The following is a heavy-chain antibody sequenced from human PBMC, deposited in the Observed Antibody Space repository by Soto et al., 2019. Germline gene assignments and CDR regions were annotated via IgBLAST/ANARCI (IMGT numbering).Heavy chain of an antibody. D-gene: IGHD3-10*01. Sequence: GGSLRLSCAASGFTFSSYGMHWVRQAPGKGLEWVAVISYDGSTKYYADSVKGRFTISRDNSKNTLYLQMSSLRTEDTAVYHCTKGLSTSGSFYNGNYYYYGMDVWGQGTTVTVSS. CDR3: TKGLSTSGSFYNGNYYYYGMDV. J-gene: IGHJ6*02. V-gene: IGHV3-30*18. CDR2: ISYDGSTK. CDR1: GFTFSSYG.